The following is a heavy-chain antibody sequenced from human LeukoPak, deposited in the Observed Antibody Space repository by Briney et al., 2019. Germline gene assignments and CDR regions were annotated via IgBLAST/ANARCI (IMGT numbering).Heavy chain of an antibody. CDR3: VKTDGSWYTFDY. J-gene: IGHJ4*02. CDR1: GFTFSSYV. CDR2: ISSNGQNP. D-gene: IGHD6-13*01. Sequence: GSLRLSCSASGFTFSSYVMHWVRQAPGKGLEYVSAISSNGQNPYYADSVRGRFTVSRDNSKNTLYLQMSSLRAEDTAVYYCVKTDGSWYTFDYWGQGTLVTVSS. V-gene: IGHV3-64D*06.